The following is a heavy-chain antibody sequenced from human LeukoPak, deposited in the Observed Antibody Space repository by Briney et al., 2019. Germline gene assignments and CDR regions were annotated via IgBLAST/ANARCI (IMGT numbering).Heavy chain of an antibody. CDR2: ISGSGVST. CDR1: GFTFSTYA. CDR3: ARVYYYDSSGLDY. V-gene: IGHV3-23*01. Sequence: GGSLRLSCAASGFTFSTYAMSWVRQAPGKGLEWGSAISGSGVSTYYADSVKGRFTISRDTSNNTLYLQMNSLRAEDTAVYYCARVYYYDSSGLDYWGQGTLVTVSS. J-gene: IGHJ4*02. D-gene: IGHD3-22*01.